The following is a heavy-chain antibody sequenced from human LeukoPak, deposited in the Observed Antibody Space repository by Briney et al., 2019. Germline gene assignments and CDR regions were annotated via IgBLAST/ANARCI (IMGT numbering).Heavy chain of an antibody. CDR2: IYSSEST. CDR3: ARPREQWLGNDAFDI. V-gene: IGHV4-59*08. Sequence: PSETLSLTCTVSGGSLRNYYWSWIRQPPGRGLEWLGYIYSSESTNYNPSLKSRVTISLDTSKNQFSLKLTSVTAADTAVYYCARPREQWLGNDAFDIWGQGTMVTVSS. D-gene: IGHD6-19*01. CDR1: GGSLRNYY. J-gene: IGHJ3*02.